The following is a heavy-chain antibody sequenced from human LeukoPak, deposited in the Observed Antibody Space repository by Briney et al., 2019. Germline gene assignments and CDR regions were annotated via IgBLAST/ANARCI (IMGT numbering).Heavy chain of an antibody. Sequence: GGSLRLSCAASGFTVSSNYMSWVRQAPGKGRECVSVIYSGGSTYYADSVKGRFTISRDNSKNTLYLQMNSLRAEDTAVYYCARDGGKMVYFDYWGQGTLVTVSS. CDR3: ARDGGKMVYFDY. CDR1: GFTVSSNY. V-gene: IGHV3-66*02. J-gene: IGHJ4*02. CDR2: IYSGGST. D-gene: IGHD3-16*01.